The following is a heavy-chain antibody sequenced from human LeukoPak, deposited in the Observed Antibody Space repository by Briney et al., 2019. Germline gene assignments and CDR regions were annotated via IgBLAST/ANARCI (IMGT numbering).Heavy chain of an antibody. CDR1: GYSISSGYY. CDR3: ARPLDDYVWGSYRFDAFDI. J-gene: IGHJ3*02. V-gene: IGHV4-38-2*01. Sequence: SETLSLTCAVSGYSISSGYYWGWIRQPPGKGLEWIGSIYHSGSTYYNPSLKSRVTISVDTSKNQLSLKLSSVTAADTAVYYCARPLDDYVWGSYRFDAFDIWGQGTMVTVSS. CDR2: IYHSGST. D-gene: IGHD3-16*02.